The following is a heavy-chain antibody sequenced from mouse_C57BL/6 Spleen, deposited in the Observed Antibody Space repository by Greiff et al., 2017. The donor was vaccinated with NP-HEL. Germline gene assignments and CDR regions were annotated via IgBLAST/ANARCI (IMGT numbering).Heavy chain of an antibody. CDR3: TRDLLGDD. Sequence: VQLQQSGAELVRPGASVKLSCKASGYTFTDYYINWVKQRPGQGLEWIARIYPGSGNTYYNEKFKGKATLTAEKSSSTAYMQLSSLTSEDSAVYFCTRDLLGDDWGKGTSVTVSS. V-gene: IGHV1-76*01. CDR2: IYPGSGNT. CDR1: GYTFTDYY. D-gene: IGHD2-10*01. J-gene: IGHJ4*01.